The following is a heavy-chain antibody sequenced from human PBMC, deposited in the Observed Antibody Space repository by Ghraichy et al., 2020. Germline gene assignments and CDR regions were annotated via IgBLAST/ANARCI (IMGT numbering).Heavy chain of an antibody. V-gene: IGHV7-4-1*02. CDR3: ALFREEYQLLQQRGFDP. J-gene: IGHJ5*02. CDR1: GYTFTSYA. CDR2: INTNTGNP. Sequence: ASVKVSCKASGYTFTSYAMNWVRQAPGQGLEWMGWINTNTGNPTYAQGFTGRFVFSLDTSVSTAYLQISSLKAEDTAVYYCALFREEYQLLQQRGFDPWGQGTLVTVSS. D-gene: IGHD2-2*01.